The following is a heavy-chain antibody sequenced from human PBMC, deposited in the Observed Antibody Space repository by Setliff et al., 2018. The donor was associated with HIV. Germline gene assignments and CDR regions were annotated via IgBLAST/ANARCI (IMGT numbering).Heavy chain of an antibody. J-gene: IGHJ4*02. CDR2: FSYSGNI. V-gene: IGHV4-31*03. CDR1: GGSISNGGYY. Sequence: KPSETLSLTCTVSGGSISNGGYYWSWIRQHPGKGLEYIGYFSYSGNIYYNPSLKSRVTISVDTSKNQFSLRLISVTAADTAVYYCVRMEATRPPRGLDYWGPGTLVTVSS. D-gene: IGHD6-6*01. CDR3: VRMEATRPPRGLDY.